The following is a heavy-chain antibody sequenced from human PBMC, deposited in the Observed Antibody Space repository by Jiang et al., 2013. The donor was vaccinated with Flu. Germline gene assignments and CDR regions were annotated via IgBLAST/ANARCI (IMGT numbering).Heavy chain of an antibody. CDR3: VTHFWDYRGVVTGWFDP. D-gene: IGHD3-3*02. J-gene: IGHJ5*02. CDR2: IFHSGSA. CDR1: GGSITRTNYY. Sequence: LLKPSETLSLNCTVSGGSITRTNYYWGWIRQSPGKGLEWIGSIFHSGSAYYNPSLKSRLTISVDTSKSQFSLKLRYVTAADTAVYFCVTHFWDYRGVVTGWFDPWGQGTLVTVSS. V-gene: IGHV4-39*01.